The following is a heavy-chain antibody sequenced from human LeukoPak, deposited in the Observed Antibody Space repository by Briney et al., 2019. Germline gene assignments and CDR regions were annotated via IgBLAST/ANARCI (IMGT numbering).Heavy chain of an antibody. CDR3: ARGRGSSWYYFDS. J-gene: IGHJ4*02. Sequence: KASETLSLTCTVSGGSINRSSYYWGWIRQPAGKGLEWIGRIYTSGSTNYNPSLKSRVTMSVDTSKNQFSLKLSSVTAADTAVYYCARGRGSSWYYFDSWGQGILVTVSS. D-gene: IGHD6-13*01. CDR1: GGSINRSSYY. V-gene: IGHV4-61*02. CDR2: IYTSGST.